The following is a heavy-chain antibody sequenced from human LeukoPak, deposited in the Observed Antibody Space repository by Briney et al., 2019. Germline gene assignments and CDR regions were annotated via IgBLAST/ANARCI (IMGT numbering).Heavy chain of an antibody. V-gene: IGHV3-11*01. Sequence: GSLRLSCAASGFTFSDYYMSWIRQAPGKGLGWGSYISSIGSTIYYAASVKGRFTISRAIAKNSLYLQMNSRRAEDTAWYYCARAGNSSSGGQDYWGQGTLVTVSS. D-gene: IGHD6-6*01. J-gene: IGHJ4*02. CDR3: ARAGNSSSGGQDY. CDR1: GFTFSDYY. CDR2: ISSIGSTI.